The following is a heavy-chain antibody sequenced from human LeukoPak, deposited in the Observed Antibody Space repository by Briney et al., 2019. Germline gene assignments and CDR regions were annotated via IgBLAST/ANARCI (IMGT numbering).Heavy chain of an antibody. J-gene: IGHJ4*02. CDR3: ARDGSGWSDY. V-gene: IGHV1-2*02. CDR1: VYSFTDYY. CDR2: INPNSGGT. Sequence: GASVKVSCKASVYSFTDYYMHWVRQAPEQGLEWMGWINPNSGGTNYAQKFQDRVTMTRDTSISTAYMELSRLRIDDTAIYYCARDGSGWSDYWGQGTLVTISS. D-gene: IGHD6-19*01.